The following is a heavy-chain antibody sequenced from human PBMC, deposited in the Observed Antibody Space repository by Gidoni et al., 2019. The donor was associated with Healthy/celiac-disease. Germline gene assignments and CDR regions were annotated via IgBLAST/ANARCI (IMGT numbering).Heavy chain of an antibody. D-gene: IGHD6-6*01. CDR1: GGSFSGYY. CDR2: INHSGST. CDR3: ARVGQYSRKLDY. Sequence: QVQLQQWGAGLLKPSETLSLTCAVYGGSFSGYYWSWIRQPPGKGLEWIGEINHSGSTNYNPSLKSRVTISVDTSKNQFSLKLSSVTAADTAVYYCARVGQYSRKLDYWGQGTLVTVSS. V-gene: IGHV4-34*01. J-gene: IGHJ4*02.